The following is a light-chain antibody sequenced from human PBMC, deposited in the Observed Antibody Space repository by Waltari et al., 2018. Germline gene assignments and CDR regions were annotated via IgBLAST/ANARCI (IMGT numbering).Light chain of an antibody. CDR2: KAS. J-gene: IGKJ1*01. V-gene: IGKV1-5*03. Sequence: DIQMTQSPTTLPASVGDRVTITCRASQGLSNWLAWYQQKPGKAPKVLIYKASTLESGVPSRFSGSGSGTEFTLTINSLQPDDFATYYCQQYRNLWTFGQGTKVEIK. CDR3: QQYRNLWT. CDR1: QGLSNW.